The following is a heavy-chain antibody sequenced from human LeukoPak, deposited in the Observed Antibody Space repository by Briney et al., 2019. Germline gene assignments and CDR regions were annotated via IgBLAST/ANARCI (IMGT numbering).Heavy chain of an antibody. Sequence: SETLSLTCAVYGGSFSGYYWSWIRQPPGKGLEWIGEINHSGSTSYNPSLKSRVTISVDTSKNQFSLKLSSVTAADTAVYYCASSAAEYLYYFDYWGQGTLVTVSS. CDR3: ASSAAEYLYYFDY. J-gene: IGHJ4*02. V-gene: IGHV4-34*01. D-gene: IGHD6-13*01. CDR2: INHSGST. CDR1: GGSFSGYY.